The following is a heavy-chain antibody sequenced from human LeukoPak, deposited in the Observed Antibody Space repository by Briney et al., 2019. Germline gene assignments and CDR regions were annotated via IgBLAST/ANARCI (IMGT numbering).Heavy chain of an antibody. CDR2: IYPGDSDT. CDR3: ARQRAVAVAGIILDAFDI. Sequence: GESLKISCKGSGYSFTNYWIGWVRQMPGKGLEWMGIIYPGDSDTRYSPSFQGQVTISADKSISTAYLQWSSLKASDTAMYYCARQRAVAVAGIILDAFDIWGQGTMVTVSS. D-gene: IGHD6-19*01. J-gene: IGHJ3*02. CDR1: GYSFTNYW. V-gene: IGHV5-51*01.